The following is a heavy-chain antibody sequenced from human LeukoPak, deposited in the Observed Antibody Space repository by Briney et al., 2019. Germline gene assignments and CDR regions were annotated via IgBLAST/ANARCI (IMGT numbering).Heavy chain of an antibody. Sequence: SETLSLTCTVSGYSISSGYYWGWIRQPPGKGLDWIGIIYYSGSTYYNPSLKSRVTISVDTSKNQFSLKLSSVTAADTAVYYCARVLKGRAPFDYWGQGTLVTVSS. V-gene: IGHV4-38-2*02. CDR1: GYSISSGYY. J-gene: IGHJ4*02. CDR2: IYYSGST. CDR3: ARVLKGRAPFDY.